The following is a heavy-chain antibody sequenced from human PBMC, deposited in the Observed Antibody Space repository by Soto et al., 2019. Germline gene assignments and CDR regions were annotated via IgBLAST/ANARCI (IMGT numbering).Heavy chain of an antibody. Sequence: PGGSLRLSCAASGFTFSGYAMSWVRQAPGKGLEWVSAISGSGGSTYYADSVKGRFTISRDNSKNTLYLQMNSLRAEDTAVYYCAKDSITQMATTDAFDIWGQGTMVTVSS. CDR1: GFTFSGYA. CDR2: ISGSGGST. D-gene: IGHD1-7*01. V-gene: IGHV3-23*01. J-gene: IGHJ3*02. CDR3: AKDSITQMATTDAFDI.